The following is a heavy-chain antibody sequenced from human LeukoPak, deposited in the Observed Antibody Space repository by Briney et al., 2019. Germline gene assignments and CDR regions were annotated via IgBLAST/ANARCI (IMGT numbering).Heavy chain of an antibody. J-gene: IGHJ4*02. V-gene: IGHV4-34*01. CDR2: INHSGST. CDR3: ARELSSSWSY. D-gene: IGHD6-13*01. CDR1: GGSFSGYY. Sequence: PSETLSLTCAVYGGSFSGYYWSWIRQPPGKGLEWIGEINHSGSTNYNPSLKSRVTISVDTSKNQFSLKLSSVTAADTAMYYCARELSSSWSYWGQGTLVTVSS.